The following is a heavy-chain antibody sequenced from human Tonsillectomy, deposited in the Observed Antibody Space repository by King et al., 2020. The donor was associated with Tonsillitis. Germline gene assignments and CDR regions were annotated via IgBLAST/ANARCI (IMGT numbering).Heavy chain of an antibody. J-gene: IGHJ4*02. CDR2: IYSGSGT. D-gene: IGHD6-19*01. Sequence: DVQLVESGGGLVQPGGSLRLSCAASGFTDSSNYMTWVRQAPGKGLEWVSVIYSGSGTYYADSVKGRFTISRHISENTLYLQMNNLRPEDTAVYYCARRYSTAWAMDNWGQGTLVTVSS. CDR3: ARRYSTAWAMDN. CDR1: GFTDSSNY. V-gene: IGHV3-53*04.